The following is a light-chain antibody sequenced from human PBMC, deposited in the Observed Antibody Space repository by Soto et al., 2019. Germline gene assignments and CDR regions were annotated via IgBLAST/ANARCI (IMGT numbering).Light chain of an antibody. Sequence: DIQFTQSPSFLSASVGDRVTITCRASRGISSYLAWYQQKTGKAPKILIYEASSLQSGVPSRFRGSGSGTEFALTISGLQPDDFESYYCQQYNSYPITFGQGTRLEIK. CDR2: EAS. J-gene: IGKJ5*01. V-gene: IGKV1-9*01. CDR3: QQYNSYPIT. CDR1: RGISSY.